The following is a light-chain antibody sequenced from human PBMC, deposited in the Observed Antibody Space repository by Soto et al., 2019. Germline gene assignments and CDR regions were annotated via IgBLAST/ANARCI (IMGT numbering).Light chain of an antibody. Sequence: EIVLTQAPATLSLSPGERATLSCGASQSVSSSSLAWYQQKPGLAPSLLIYDASSRATVIPDRFSGSGSGTDFTLTISRVEPEDFAVYYCQPYGSSPYTFGQGTKLEIK. CDR3: QPYGSSPYT. V-gene: IGKV3D-20*01. CDR1: QSVSSSS. CDR2: DAS. J-gene: IGKJ2*01.